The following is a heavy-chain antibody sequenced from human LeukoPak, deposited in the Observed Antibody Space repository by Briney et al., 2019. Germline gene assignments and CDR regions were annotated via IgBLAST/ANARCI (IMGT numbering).Heavy chain of an antibody. D-gene: IGHD4-17*01. J-gene: IGHJ4*02. CDR2: ISGSGGST. CDR1: GLTFSSYA. CDR3: AKDRDYVNYFDY. Sequence: PGGSLRLSCAASGLTFSSYAMSWVRQASGKGLEWVSAISGSGGSTYYADSVKGRFTISRDNSKNTLYLQMNSLRAEDTAVYYCAKDRDYVNYFDYWGQGTLVTVSS. V-gene: IGHV3-23*01.